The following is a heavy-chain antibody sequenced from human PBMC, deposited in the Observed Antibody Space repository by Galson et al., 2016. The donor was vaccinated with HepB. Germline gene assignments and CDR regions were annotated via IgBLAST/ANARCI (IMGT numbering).Heavy chain of an antibody. CDR2: ISGSGGST. Sequence: SLRLSCAASGFTFSSYAMSWVRQAPGKGPEWVSAISGSGGSTYYADSVKGRFTISRDNSKNTLYLQMNSLRAEDTAVYYCAKPESGSSGWYWFYYYYGMDVWGQGTTVTVSS. CDR3: AKPESGSSGWYWFYYYYGMDV. J-gene: IGHJ6*02. V-gene: IGHV3-23*01. D-gene: IGHD6-19*01. CDR1: GFTFSSYA.